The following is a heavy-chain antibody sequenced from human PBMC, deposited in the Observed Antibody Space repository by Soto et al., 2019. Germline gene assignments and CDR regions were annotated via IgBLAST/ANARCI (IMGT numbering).Heavy chain of an antibody. CDR1: GGTFSSYS. Sequence: SVNVSCKASGGTFSSYSISWVRQAPGQGLECMGWIIPIFGTANYAQKFQGRVTITADKSTSTAYMELSSLRSEDTAVYYCARVFGYYYDSSGYLYWGQGTLVTVSS. J-gene: IGHJ4*02. V-gene: IGHV1-69*06. CDR3: ARVFGYYYDSSGYLY. D-gene: IGHD3-22*01. CDR2: IIPIFGTA.